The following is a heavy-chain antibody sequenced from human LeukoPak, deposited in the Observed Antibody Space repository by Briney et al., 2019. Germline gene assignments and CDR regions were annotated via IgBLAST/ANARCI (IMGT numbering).Heavy chain of an antibody. J-gene: IGHJ3*02. V-gene: IGHV1-18*01. CDR3: ARATVTTFTFDI. D-gene: IGHD4-17*01. CDR1: GYTFTSYG. Sequence: ASVKVSCKASGYTFTSYGISWVRQAPGQGLEWMGWISAYNGNTNYAQKFQGRVTITADKSTSTAYMELSSLRSEDTAVYYCARATVTTFTFDIWGQGTMVTVSS. CDR2: ISAYNGNT.